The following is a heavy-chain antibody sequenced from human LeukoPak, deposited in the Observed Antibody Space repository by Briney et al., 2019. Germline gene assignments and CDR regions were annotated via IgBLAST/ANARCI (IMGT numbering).Heavy chain of an antibody. D-gene: IGHD5-24*01. CDR2: IPYDGRNK. CDR3: AARRRDGYNHDAFDI. V-gene: IGHV3-30*02. Sequence: GGSLRLSCAASAFTFSNYGMRWVRQAPGKGLEWVAFIPYDGRNKYYADSVKGRFTISRDNSKNIVYLQMNSLRPEDTAVYYCAARRRDGYNHDAFDIWGQGTIIIVSS. J-gene: IGHJ3*02. CDR1: AFTFSNYG.